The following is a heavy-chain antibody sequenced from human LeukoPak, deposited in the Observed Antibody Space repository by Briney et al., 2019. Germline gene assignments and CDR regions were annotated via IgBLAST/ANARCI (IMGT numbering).Heavy chain of an antibody. CDR3: TRGSGYSYGPDAFDI. D-gene: IGHD5-18*01. CDR2: IRSKTYGGTT. CDR1: GFTFGDYA. Sequence: GGSLRLSCTASGFTFGDYAMSWFRRAPGKGLEWVSFIRSKTYGGTTEYAASVKGRFTISRDDSKSIAYLQMNSLKTEDTAMYYCTRGSGYSYGPDAFDIWGQGTLVTVSS. J-gene: IGHJ3*02. V-gene: IGHV3-49*03.